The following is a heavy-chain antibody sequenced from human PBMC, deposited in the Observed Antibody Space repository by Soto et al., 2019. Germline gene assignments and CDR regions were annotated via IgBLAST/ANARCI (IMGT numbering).Heavy chain of an antibody. Sequence: ASVKVSCKVSGYTLTELSMHWVRQAPGKRLEWMGGFDPEDGETIYAQKFQGRVTMTEDTSTDTAYMELSSLRSEDTAVYYCAIPFYDYGDLIGDDAFDIWGQGTMVTVSS. V-gene: IGHV1-24*01. CDR1: GYTLTELS. D-gene: IGHD4-17*01. CDR2: FDPEDGET. CDR3: AIPFYDYGDLIGDDAFDI. J-gene: IGHJ3*02.